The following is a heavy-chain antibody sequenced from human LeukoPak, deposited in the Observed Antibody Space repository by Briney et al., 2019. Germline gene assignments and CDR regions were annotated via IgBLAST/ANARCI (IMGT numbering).Heavy chain of an antibody. CDR1: GGSFSGYY. V-gene: IGHV4-34*01. CDR3: AKVRDYFDY. J-gene: IGHJ4*02. CDR2: INHSGST. Sequence: SETLSLTCAVYGGSFSGYYWSWIRQPPGKGLEWIGEINHSGSTNYNPSLKSRVTISVDTSKNQFSLELSSVTAADTAVYYCAKVRDYFDYWGQGTLVTVSS.